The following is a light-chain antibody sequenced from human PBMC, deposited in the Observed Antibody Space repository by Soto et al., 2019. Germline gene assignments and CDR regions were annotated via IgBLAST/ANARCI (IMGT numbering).Light chain of an antibody. J-gene: IGKJ4*01. CDR1: QSVRSN. Sequence: IVMTQSPATLSVSPGERATLSCRASQSVRSNLAWYQQKPGQAPRLLIYDASTRATGIPARFSGSGSGTEFTLTISSLQSEDFALYYCQQYNNWPPLTFGGGTKVEIK. CDR2: DAS. V-gene: IGKV3-15*01. CDR3: QQYNNWPPLT.